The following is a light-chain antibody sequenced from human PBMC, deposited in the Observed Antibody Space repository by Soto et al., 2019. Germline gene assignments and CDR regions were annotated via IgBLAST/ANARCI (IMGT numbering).Light chain of an antibody. CDR1: QRIXAGH. J-gene: IGKJ5*01. Sequence: IALTQSAVTLSLSPGEGATLSCRASQRIXAGHLAWYRQKPGQAPRLIXXGAYXRATGTPDRFSGSGSGTDFTLTTSSLEPEDLACEYWEQRNRWPPTCTFGQGTRLEIK. CDR2: GAY. CDR3: EQRNRWPPTCT. V-gene: IGKV3D-20*02.